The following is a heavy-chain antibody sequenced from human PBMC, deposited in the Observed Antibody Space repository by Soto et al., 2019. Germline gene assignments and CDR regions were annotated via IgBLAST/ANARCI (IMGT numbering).Heavy chain of an antibody. CDR2: INPSGGST. D-gene: IGHD6-13*01. J-gene: IGHJ6*02. CDR1: GYTFTSYY. V-gene: IGHV1-46*01. CDR3: ARDLPLGSSWCSYYYGMDV. Sequence: ASVKVSCKASGYTFTSYYMHWVRQAPGQGLEWMGIINPSGGSTSYAQKFQGRVTMTRDTSTSTVYMELSSLRSEDTAVYYCARDLPLGSSWCSYYYGMDVWGQGTTVTVSS.